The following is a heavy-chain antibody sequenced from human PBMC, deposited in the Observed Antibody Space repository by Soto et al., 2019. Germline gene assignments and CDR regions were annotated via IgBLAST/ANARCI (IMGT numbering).Heavy chain of an antibody. CDR1: GGSFSGYY. Sequence: SETLSLTCAVYGGSFSGYYWSWTRQPPGKGLEWIGEINHSGSTNYNPSLKSRVTISVDTSKNQFSLKLSSVTAADTAVYYCARAGYSYGSRKIDYWGQGTLVTVS. V-gene: IGHV4-34*01. D-gene: IGHD5-18*01. CDR3: ARAGYSYGSRKIDY. CDR2: INHSGST. J-gene: IGHJ4*02.